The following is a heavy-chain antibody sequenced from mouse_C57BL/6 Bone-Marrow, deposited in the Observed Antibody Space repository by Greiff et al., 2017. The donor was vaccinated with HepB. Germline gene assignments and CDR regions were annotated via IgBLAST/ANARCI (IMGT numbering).Heavy chain of an antibody. CDR1: GFTFSDYG. CDR3: ARLTTVVGGYFDV. CDR2: ISSGSSTI. D-gene: IGHD1-1*01. Sequence: EVKLMESGGGLVKPGGSLKLSCAASGFTFSDYGMHWVRQAPEKGLEWVAYISSGSSTIYYADTVKGRFTISRDNAKNTLFLQMTSLRSEDTAMYYCARLTTVVGGYFDVWGTGTTVTVSS. J-gene: IGHJ1*03. V-gene: IGHV5-17*01.